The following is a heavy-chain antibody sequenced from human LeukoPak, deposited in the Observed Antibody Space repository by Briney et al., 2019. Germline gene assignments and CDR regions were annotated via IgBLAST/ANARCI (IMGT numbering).Heavy chain of an antibody. CDR2: IYSGGST. V-gene: IGHV3-66*01. CDR3: VRDPSYGSSWYYYMDV. D-gene: IGHD6-13*01. Sequence: GGSLRLSCAASGFTVSSTYMSWVRQAPGKGLEWVSVIYSGGSTYYADSVKGRFTISRDNSKNSLYLQMDSLRVEDTAVYYCVRDPSYGSSWYYYMDVWGKGTTVTVSS. CDR1: GFTVSSTY. J-gene: IGHJ6*03.